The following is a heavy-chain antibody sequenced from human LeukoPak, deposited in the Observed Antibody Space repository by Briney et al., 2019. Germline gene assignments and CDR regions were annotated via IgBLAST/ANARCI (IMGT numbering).Heavy chain of an antibody. J-gene: IGHJ5*02. CDR2: INPTNGDT. Sequence: GASVKVSCKASGYSFTGYYIYWVRQAPGQGLEWMGWINPTNGDTKYAQKFQGRVTMTRDTSMSKAHMELSRLRSDDTAVYYCARVSLKGIVVSGAWFDPWGQGALVTVSS. CDR3: ARVSLKGIVVSGAWFDP. CDR1: GYSFTGYY. D-gene: IGHD6-19*01. V-gene: IGHV1-2*02.